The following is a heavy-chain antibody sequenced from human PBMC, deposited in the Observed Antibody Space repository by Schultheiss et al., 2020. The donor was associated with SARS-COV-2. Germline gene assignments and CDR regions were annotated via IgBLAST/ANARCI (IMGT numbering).Heavy chain of an antibody. J-gene: IGHJ5*02. Sequence: SETLSLTCTVSGGSISSSSYYWGWIRQPPGKGLEWIGSIYYSGGTYYNPSLKSRVTISVDTSKNQFSLKLSSVTAADTAVYYCARHDRDIVVVPALFDPWGQGTLVTVSS. V-gene: IGHV4-39*01. CDR2: IYYSGGT. CDR1: GGSISSSSYY. CDR3: ARHDRDIVVVPALFDP. D-gene: IGHD2-2*01.